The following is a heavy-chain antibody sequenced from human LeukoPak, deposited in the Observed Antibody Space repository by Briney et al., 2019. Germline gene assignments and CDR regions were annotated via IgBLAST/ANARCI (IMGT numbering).Heavy chain of an antibody. J-gene: IGHJ6*03. D-gene: IGHD1-26*01. V-gene: IGHV3-30*02. CDR1: GLTFSSHG. Sequence: GGTLRLSCAASGLTFSSHGMSWVRQAPGKGLEWVAFIRYDGSNKYYADSVKGRFTISRDNSKNTLYLKMNSLRAEDTAVYYCARDPYSGNYGNYYYYYMDVWGKGTTVTISS. CDR3: ARDPYSGNYGNYYYYYMDV. CDR2: IRYDGSNK.